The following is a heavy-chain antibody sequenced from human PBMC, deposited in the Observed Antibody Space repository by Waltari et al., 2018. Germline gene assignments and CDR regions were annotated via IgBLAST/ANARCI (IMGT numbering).Heavy chain of an antibody. D-gene: IGHD4-17*01. CDR2: MQYRGST. CDR1: GGSISPNYN. CDR3: GRIAFGDEGGYFQY. Sequence: QLQLQESGPGLVKPSETLSLTCTVSGGSISPNYNWGWIRQPPGKGLEWMGNMQYRGSTFYNPSLEGRVTISLDTWKNQFSLRLSSVGAADTAVYFCGRIAFGDEGGYFQYWGQGTLVTVSS. J-gene: IGHJ1*01. V-gene: IGHV4-39*01.